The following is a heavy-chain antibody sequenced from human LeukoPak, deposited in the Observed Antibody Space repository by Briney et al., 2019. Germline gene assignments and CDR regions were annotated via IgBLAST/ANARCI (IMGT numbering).Heavy chain of an antibody. CDR2: ISGNGGST. Sequence: GGSLRLSCAASGFTFSSYAMSWVRQAPGKGLEWVSAISGNGGSTYYADSVKGRFTISRDNSKNTLYLQMNSLRAEDTAVYYCTLPYYYDSSGQGDFDYWGQGTLVTVSS. V-gene: IGHV3-23*01. J-gene: IGHJ4*02. CDR3: TLPYYYDSSGQGDFDY. D-gene: IGHD3-22*01. CDR1: GFTFSSYA.